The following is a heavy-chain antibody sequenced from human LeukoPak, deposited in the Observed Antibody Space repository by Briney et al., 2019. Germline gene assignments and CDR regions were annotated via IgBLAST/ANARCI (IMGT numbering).Heavy chain of an antibody. CDR2: INHSGST. CDR3: ARGRSAFRGFDY. Sequence: SETLSLTCAVYGGSFSGYYWSWIRQPPGKGLEWIGEINHSGSTNYNPSLKSRVTISVDTSKNQFSLKLSSVTAADTAVYYCARGRSAFRGFDYWGQGTLVTVSS. V-gene: IGHV4-34*01. D-gene: IGHD5-24*01. J-gene: IGHJ4*02. CDR1: GGSFSGYY.